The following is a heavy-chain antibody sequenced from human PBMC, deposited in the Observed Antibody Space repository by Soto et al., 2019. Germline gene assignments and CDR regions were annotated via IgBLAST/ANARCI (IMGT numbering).Heavy chain of an antibody. CDR1: KYCITTYW. D-gene: IGHD3-10*01. CDR2: IYPGDSDT. CDR3: ARRYGSGYGLDV. J-gene: IGHJ6*02. V-gene: IGHV5-51*01. Sequence: PGQPLTISRKDSKYCITTYWLAWLRQMPGKGLEWMGIIYPGDSDTRYSPSFQGQVTISADKSINTAYLQWSSLKASDTAMYYCARRYGSGYGLDVWGQGTTVTVSS.